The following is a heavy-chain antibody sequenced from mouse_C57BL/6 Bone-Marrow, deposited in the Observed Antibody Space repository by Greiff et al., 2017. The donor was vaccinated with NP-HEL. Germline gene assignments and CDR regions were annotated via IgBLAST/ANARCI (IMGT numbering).Heavy chain of an antibody. CDR2: IYPGSGST. CDR1: GYTFTSYW. CDR3: ASPPYYSNLYAMDY. D-gene: IGHD2-5*01. Sequence: QVQLQQPGAELVKPGASVKMSCKASGYTFTSYWITWVKQRPGQGLEWIGDIYPGSGSTNYNEKFKSKATLTVDTSSSTAYMQLSSLTAEDSAVYYCASPPYYSNLYAMDYWGQGTSVTVSS. J-gene: IGHJ4*01. V-gene: IGHV1-55*01.